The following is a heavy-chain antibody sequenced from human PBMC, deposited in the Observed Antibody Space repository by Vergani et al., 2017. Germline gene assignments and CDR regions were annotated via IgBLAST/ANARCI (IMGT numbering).Heavy chain of an antibody. Sequence: QVQLQESGPGLVKPSETLSLTCTVSGGSISSYYWSWIRQPPGKGLEWIGCIYYSGSTNYNPSLKSRVTISVDTSKNQFSLKLSSVTAADTAVYYCAREGGLPGDYGFDYWGQGTLVTVSS. J-gene: IGHJ4*02. CDR3: AREGGLPGDYGFDY. CDR2: IYYSGST. CDR1: GGSISSYY. D-gene: IGHD4-17*01. V-gene: IGHV4-59*01.